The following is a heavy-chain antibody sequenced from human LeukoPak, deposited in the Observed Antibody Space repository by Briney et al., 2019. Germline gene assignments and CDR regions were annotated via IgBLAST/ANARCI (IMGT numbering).Heavy chain of an antibody. J-gene: IGHJ4*02. Sequence: GGSLRLSCEASGFTFSSYGIHWVRQAPGQGLEWVAGISYLGGDQFYAQYLKGRFSMSTDNSKNTAFMEMNSLRYEDTALYYCARDRSSTAAHSLVYWGQGTLVTVSS. V-gene: IGHV3-30*03. CDR2: ISYLGGDQ. CDR3: ARDRSSTAAHSLVY. D-gene: IGHD6-13*01. CDR1: GFTFSSYG.